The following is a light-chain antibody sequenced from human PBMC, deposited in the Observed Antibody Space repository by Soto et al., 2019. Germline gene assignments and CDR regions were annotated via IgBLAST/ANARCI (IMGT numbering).Light chain of an antibody. Sequence: DIQMTQSPSSLSASVGDRVSITCRASQSIRNYLNWYQHKPGKAPTLLISGASSLQSGVPSRFNASGSGADFTLTISSLQPEDFAYYYCQQSGDTPPWTFGQGTKVDIK. CDR1: QSIRNY. V-gene: IGKV1-39*01. J-gene: IGKJ1*01. CDR2: GAS. CDR3: QQSGDTPPWT.